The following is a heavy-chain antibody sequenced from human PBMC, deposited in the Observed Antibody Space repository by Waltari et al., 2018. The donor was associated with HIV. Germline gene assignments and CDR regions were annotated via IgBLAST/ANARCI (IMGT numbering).Heavy chain of an antibody. CDR1: GASMSDFS. CDR3: ARGSYGLHTGFYLTA. V-gene: IGHV4-4*07. D-gene: IGHD3-9*01. Sequence: VRLQESGPRLGKTSETLSLKCSVSGASMSDFSWFWIRQSAGNRLEWIGRIFGDGASVVNDVFKSRVAMSVDTSTNHVSLTLTGLSGADTATYYCARGSYGLHTGFYLTAWGQG. CDR2: IFGDGAS. J-gene: IGHJ5*02.